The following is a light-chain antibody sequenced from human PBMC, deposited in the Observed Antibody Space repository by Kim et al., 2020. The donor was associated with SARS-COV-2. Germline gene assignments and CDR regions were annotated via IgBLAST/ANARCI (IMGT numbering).Light chain of an antibody. V-gene: IGLV2-11*03. J-gene: IGLJ2*01. CDR1: SSDVGTFNY. CDR3: CSFAGTYSGVL. Sequence: SVTTACNGPSSDVGTFNYVSWYQQHPGTAPHLIIYHVTKRPSGVPDRFSGSKSGNTPSLTISGLQADDESDYYCCSFAGTYSGVLFGGGTQLTVL. CDR2: HVT.